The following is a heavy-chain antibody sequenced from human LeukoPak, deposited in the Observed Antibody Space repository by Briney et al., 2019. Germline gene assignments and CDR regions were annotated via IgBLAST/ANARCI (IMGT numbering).Heavy chain of an antibody. J-gene: IGHJ6*03. CDR3: ARVLVPAAIGYYYYMDV. D-gene: IGHD2-2*01. CDR2: INPNSGGT. CDR1: GYTFTGYY. Sequence: ASVKVSCKASGYTFTGYYMHWVRQAPGQGPEWMGRINPNSGGTNYAQKFQGRVTMTRDTSISTAYMELSRLRSDDTAVYYCARVLVPAAIGYYYYMDVWGKGTTVTVSS. V-gene: IGHV1-2*06.